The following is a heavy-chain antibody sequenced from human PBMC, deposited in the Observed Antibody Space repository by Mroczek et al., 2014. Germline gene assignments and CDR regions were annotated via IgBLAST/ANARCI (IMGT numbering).Heavy chain of an antibody. D-gene: IGHD4-11*01. CDR2: YNHSGST. CDR3: ARGADYTQTTLYYFDY. J-gene: IGHJ4*02. CDR1: WGPFLVVTY. Sequence: AVVWWGPFLVVTYWRTGVRQPPPGRGTWSGLGKYNHSGSTNYNPSLKSRVTISVDTSKNQFSLKLSSVTAADTAVYYCARGADYTQTTLYYFDYWGQGTLVTVSS. V-gene: IGHV4-34*01.